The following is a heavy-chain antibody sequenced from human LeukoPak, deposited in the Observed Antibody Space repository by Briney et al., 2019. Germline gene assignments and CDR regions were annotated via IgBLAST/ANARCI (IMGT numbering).Heavy chain of an antibody. J-gene: IGHJ4*01. V-gene: IGHV4-39*01. CDR2: IYYSGST. CDR1: GDSISSGSYY. CDR3: ARNSSGWSFDY. Sequence: PSETLSLTCTVSGDSISSGSYYWGWTRQSPGKDLEWIGSIYYSGSTHYNPSLKSRVTISVDTSKKQFSLKLSSVTAADTAVYYCARNSSGWSFDYWGQGTLVTVSS. D-gene: IGHD6-19*01.